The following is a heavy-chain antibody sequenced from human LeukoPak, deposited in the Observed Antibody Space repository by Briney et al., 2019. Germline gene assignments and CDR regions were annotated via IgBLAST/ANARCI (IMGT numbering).Heavy chain of an antibody. CDR1: GFIFSSYS. CDR3: AKDFGYDSGTYLEQ. J-gene: IGHJ4*02. D-gene: IGHD3-10*01. CDR2: TSYDGSKK. Sequence: GGSLRLSCAAAGFIFSSYSMHWVRQAPGKGLEWVAVTSYDGSKKYYPESVRGRFTISRDNYKNTLFLQMNSLRAEDTAVYYCAKDFGYDSGTYLEQWGQGTLVTVSS. V-gene: IGHV3-30*18.